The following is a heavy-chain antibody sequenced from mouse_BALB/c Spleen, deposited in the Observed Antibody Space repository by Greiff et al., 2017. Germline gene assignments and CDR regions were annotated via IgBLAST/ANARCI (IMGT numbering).Heavy chain of an antibody. CDR3: ARRSYRYWYFDV. CDR1: GFDFSRYW. CDR2: INPDSSTI. Sequence: EVKLLESGGGLVQPGGSLKLSCAASGFDFSRYWMSWVRQAPGKGLEWIGEINPDSSTINYTPSLKDKFIISRDNAKNTLYLQMSKVRSEDTALYYCARRSYRYWYFDVWGAGTTVTVSS. V-gene: IGHV4-1*02. J-gene: IGHJ1*01. D-gene: IGHD2-14*01.